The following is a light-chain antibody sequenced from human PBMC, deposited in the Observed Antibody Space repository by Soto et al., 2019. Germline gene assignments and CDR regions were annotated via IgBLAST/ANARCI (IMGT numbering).Light chain of an antibody. CDR1: SSDVGGYNY. CDR3: SSYTSSSTLAYV. Sequence: LTQPASVSGSPGQSITISCTGTSSDVGGYNYVSWYQQHPGKAPKLMIYDVSNRPSGVSNRFSGSKSGNTASLTISGLQAEDEADYYCSSYTSSSTLAYVFGTGTKVTVL. CDR2: DVS. V-gene: IGLV2-14*01. J-gene: IGLJ1*01.